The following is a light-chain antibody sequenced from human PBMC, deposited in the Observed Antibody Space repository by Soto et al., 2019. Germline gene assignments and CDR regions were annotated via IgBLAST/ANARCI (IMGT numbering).Light chain of an antibody. CDR3: CSYAGSSTLGV. J-gene: IGLJ1*01. CDR1: NSDVGSYNL. Sequence: QSALTQPASVSGSPGQPITISCTGTNSDVGSYNLVSWYQQHPGKAPKLMIYEVSKRPSGVSNRFSGSKSGNTASLTISGLQAEDEADYYCCSYAGSSTLGVFGTGTKVTVL. CDR2: EVS. V-gene: IGLV2-23*02.